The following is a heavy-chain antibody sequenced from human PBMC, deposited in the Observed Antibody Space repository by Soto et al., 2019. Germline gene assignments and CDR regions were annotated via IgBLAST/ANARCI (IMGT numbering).Heavy chain of an antibody. CDR3: TIGSWSGEVFDI. CDR2: IIPMLGIA. J-gene: IGHJ3*02. CDR1: GGTFSTYS. D-gene: IGHD2-21*01. Sequence: QVQLVQSGVEVKKPGSAVKVSCKDSGGTFSTYSMFWVRQAPGQGLEWMGRIIPMLGIANYAQKFQGRVTITADKSTGTAYMELSSLRSEDTALYYCTIGSWSGEVFDIWGQGTMVTVSS. V-gene: IGHV1-69*02.